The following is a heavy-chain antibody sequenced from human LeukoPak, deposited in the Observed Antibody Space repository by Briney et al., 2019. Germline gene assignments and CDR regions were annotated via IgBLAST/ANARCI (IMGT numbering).Heavy chain of an antibody. CDR2: INQDGSEK. D-gene: IGHD7-27*01. CDR1: GFTFTYYG. V-gene: IGHV3-7*01. CDR3: ARDYVWGSCESDY. Sequence: GGSLRLSCAASGFTFTYYGMHWVRQAPGKGLEWVGNINQDGSEKYYLDSVRGRFTISRDNAKNSLYLQMNSLRVEDTAIYYCARDYVWGSCESDYWGQGTLVTVSS. J-gene: IGHJ4*02.